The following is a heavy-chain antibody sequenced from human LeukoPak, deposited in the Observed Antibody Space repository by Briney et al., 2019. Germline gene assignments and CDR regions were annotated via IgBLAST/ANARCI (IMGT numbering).Heavy chain of an antibody. D-gene: IGHD3-22*01. J-gene: IGHJ4*02. V-gene: IGHV1-46*01. CDR3: ARDLSAYYYDSSGYYYYDFDY. CDR2: INPSGGST. Sequence: ASVKVSCKASGYTFTSYYMHWVRQAPGQGLEWMGIINPSGGSTSYAQKFQGRITMTRDTSTSTAYMELSRLRSDDTAVYYCARDLSAYYYDSSGYYYYDFDYWGQGTLVTVSS. CDR1: GYTFTSYY.